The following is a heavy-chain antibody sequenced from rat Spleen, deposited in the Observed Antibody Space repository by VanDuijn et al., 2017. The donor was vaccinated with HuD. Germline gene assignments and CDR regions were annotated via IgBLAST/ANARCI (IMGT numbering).Heavy chain of an antibody. Sequence: EVQLVESGGGLVQPGRSLKLACAASGFTFSNSGMHWIRQAPTKGLAWVASISPRGTTTHYRDSVKGRFSVSRDNAKNTLYLQMDSLRSEDTATYYCARETGYNSYFDYWGQGVMVTVSS. CDR3: ARETGYNSYFDY. CDR2: ISPRGTTT. CDR1: GFTFSNSG. J-gene: IGHJ2*01. D-gene: IGHD1-4*01. V-gene: IGHV5-19*01.